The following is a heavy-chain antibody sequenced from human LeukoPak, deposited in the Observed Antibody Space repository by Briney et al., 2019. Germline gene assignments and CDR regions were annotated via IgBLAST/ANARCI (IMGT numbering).Heavy chain of an antibody. V-gene: IGHV3-7*01. CDR3: ARDGQYYYDSSGYYDPSSY. J-gene: IGHJ4*02. CDR2: IKQDGSGK. D-gene: IGHD3-22*01. CDR1: GFTFSSYC. Sequence: GGSLRLSCAASGFTFSSYCMSWVRQAPGKGLEWVANIKQDGSGKSYVDSVKGRFTISRDNAKNSLYLQMNSLRAEDTAVYYCARDGQYYYDSSGYYDPSSYWGQGTLVTVSS.